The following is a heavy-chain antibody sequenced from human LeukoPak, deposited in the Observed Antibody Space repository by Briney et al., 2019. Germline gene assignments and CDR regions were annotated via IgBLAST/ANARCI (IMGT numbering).Heavy chain of an antibody. D-gene: IGHD3-9*01. Sequence: PSETLSLTCTVSGGSISSGGYYWSWIRQHPGKGLEWIGYIYYSGSTYYNPSLKSRVTISVDTSKNQFSLKLSSVTAADTAVYYCARGNYAILTGLWIDYWGQGTLVTVSS. CDR1: GGSISSGGYY. V-gene: IGHV4-31*03. J-gene: IGHJ4*02. CDR3: ARGNYAILTGLWIDY. CDR2: IYYSGST.